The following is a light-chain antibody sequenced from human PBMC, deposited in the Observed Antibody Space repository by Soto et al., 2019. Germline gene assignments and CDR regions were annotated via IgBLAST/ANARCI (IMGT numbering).Light chain of an antibody. CDR3: AAWDDSLSGWV. J-gene: IGLJ3*02. V-gene: IGLV1-47*01. CDR2: RNN. Sequence: QSVLTQPPSASGTPEQRVTISCSGSSSNIGSNFVYWYQQFPGTAPKLLIYRNNQRPSGVPDRFSGSKSGTSASLAISGLPSEDEADYYCAAWDDSLSGWVFGGGTQLTVL. CDR1: SSNIGSNF.